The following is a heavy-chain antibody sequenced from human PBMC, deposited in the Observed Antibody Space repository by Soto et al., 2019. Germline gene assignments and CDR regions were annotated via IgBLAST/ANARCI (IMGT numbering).Heavy chain of an antibody. J-gene: IGHJ6*02. CDR1: GFTFSSYW. V-gene: IGHV3-7*01. D-gene: IGHD3-3*01. CDR3: SIEEQILEWLSLSLDYHGMDV. CDR2: IKQDGSEK. Sequence: GGSLRLSCAASGFTFSSYWMSWVRQAPGKGLEWVANIKQDGSEKYYVDSVKGRFTISRDNAKNSLYLQMNSLRAEDAAVYYCSIEEQILEWLSLSLDYHGMDVWGQGTTVTVSS.